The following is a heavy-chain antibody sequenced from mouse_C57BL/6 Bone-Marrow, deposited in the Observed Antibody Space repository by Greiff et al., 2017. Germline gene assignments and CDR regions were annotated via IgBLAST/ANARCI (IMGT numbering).Heavy chain of an antibody. CDR1: GYTFTSYW. CDR2: IYPGSGST. V-gene: IGHV1-55*01. J-gene: IGHJ1*03. Sequence: QVQLQQPGAELVKPGASVKMSCKASGYTFTSYWITWVKQRPGQGLEWIGDIYPGSGSTNYNEKFKSKATLTVDTSSSTAYMPLSSLTSKDSAVYDCARPYGSNWYFDVWGTGTTVTVSS. D-gene: IGHD1-1*01. CDR3: ARPYGSNWYFDV.